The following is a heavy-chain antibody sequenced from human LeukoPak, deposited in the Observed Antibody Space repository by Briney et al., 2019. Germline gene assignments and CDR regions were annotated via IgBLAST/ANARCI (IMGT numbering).Heavy chain of an antibody. Sequence: SETLSLTCTVAGDSISSHYWNWIRHPPGKGLEWIGNVFYTGSTNHNPSLKSRVTISVDTSKNQFSLKMRSVTAADTAVYYCARGGSSSSGYAFDIWGQGTMATVSS. J-gene: IGHJ3*02. V-gene: IGHV4-59*11. D-gene: IGHD6-6*01. CDR3: ARGGSSSSGYAFDI. CDR1: GDSISSHY. CDR2: VFYTGST.